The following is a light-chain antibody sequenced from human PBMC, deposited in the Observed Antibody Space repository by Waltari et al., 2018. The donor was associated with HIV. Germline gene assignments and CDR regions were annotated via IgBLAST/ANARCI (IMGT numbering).Light chain of an antibody. CDR2: AGS. CDR1: QDIGLH. CDR3: LQTYSVPYT. V-gene: IGKV1-39*01. Sequence: DIQITPSPASLSASVSDSITINCRASQDIGLHVTWYQFRRGTAPRLLIAAGSNLRTGVPARFIGSGFGTHFSLTINGPQPDDFAVYFCLQTYSVPYTFGQGT. J-gene: IGKJ2*01.